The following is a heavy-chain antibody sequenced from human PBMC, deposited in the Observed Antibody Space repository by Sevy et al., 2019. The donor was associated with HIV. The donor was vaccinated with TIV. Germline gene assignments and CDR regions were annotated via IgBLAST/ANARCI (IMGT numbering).Heavy chain of an antibody. CDR3: AKDRPGYRGRSYFDP. D-gene: IGHD5-12*01. V-gene: IGHV3-23*01. J-gene: IGHJ5*02. CDR2: VSGSGDDT. CDR1: GFTFSGYG. Sequence: GGSLRLSCAASGFTFSGYGMHWVRQPPEKGLEWVSAVSGSGDDTYYSDSVKGRFTISRDNSKNTVDLQMNRLRREDTAIYYCAKDRPGYRGRSYFDPWGHGTLVTVSS.